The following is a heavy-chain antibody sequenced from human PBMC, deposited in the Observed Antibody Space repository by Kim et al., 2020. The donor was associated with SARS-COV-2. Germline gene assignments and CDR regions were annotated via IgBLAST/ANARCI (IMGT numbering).Heavy chain of an antibody. CDR1: GFTFSSYG. Sequence: GGSLRLSCAASGFTFSSYGIHWVRQAPGKGLEWVAIISYDGSNKYYADSVKGRFTISRDNSKSTLYLQMNSLRAEDTAVYYCAKDYYGSGSYYFDYWGQGTLVTVSS. CDR2: ISYDGSNK. J-gene: IGHJ4*02. V-gene: IGHV3-30*18. D-gene: IGHD3-10*01. CDR3: AKDYYGSGSYYFDY.